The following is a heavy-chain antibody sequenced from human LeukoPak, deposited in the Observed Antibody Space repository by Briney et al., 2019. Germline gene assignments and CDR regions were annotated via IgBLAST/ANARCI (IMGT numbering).Heavy chain of an antibody. Sequence: ASVKVSCKASGGTFSSYAISWVRQAPGQGLEWMGGIIPIFGTANYAQKFQGRVTITADESTSTAYMELSSLRSEDTAVYYCARVKITIFGVVIRSYYYYGMDVWGQGTTVTVS. CDR1: GGTFSSYA. CDR2: IIPIFGTA. D-gene: IGHD3-3*01. V-gene: IGHV1-69*13. CDR3: ARVKITIFGVVIRSYYYYGMDV. J-gene: IGHJ6*02.